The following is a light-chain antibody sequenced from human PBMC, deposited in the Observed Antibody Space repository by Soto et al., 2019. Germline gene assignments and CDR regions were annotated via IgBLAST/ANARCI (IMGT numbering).Light chain of an antibody. J-gene: IGKJ5*01. CDR2: YTS. V-gene: IGKV3-11*01. Sequence: EIVFTQSPSTLSSSPGETATLSCRASQYVGTRLAWYQHKPGQAPRLLIYYTSNRATGIPARFSGSGSGTDFTLTISSLEPKDFAVYYCQQRNVWPPITFGQGTRLEI. CDR1: QYVGTR. CDR3: QQRNVWPPIT.